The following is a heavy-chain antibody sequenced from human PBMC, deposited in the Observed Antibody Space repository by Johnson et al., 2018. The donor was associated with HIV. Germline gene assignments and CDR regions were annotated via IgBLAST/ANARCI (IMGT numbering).Heavy chain of an antibody. CDR1: GFSFSSYG. V-gene: IGHV3-30*02. Sequence: QVQLVESGGGVVQPGGSLRLSCAASGFSFSSYGMHWVRQAPGKGLVWVAFIRNDGSNKYYADSVKGRVTISRDNSKNTLYLHMNSLRAEDTAVYYCAKGGSAVAVAFDIWGQGTMVTVSS. D-gene: IGHD6-19*01. CDR3: AKGGSAVAVAFDI. J-gene: IGHJ3*02. CDR2: IRNDGSNK.